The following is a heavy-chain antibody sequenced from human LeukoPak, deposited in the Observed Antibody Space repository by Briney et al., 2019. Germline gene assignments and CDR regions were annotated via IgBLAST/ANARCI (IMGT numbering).Heavy chain of an antibody. CDR2: ISYGGNNQ. CDR1: GFTFGHYA. J-gene: IGHJ4*02. CDR3: ATVSGSYDFDS. V-gene: IGHV3-30-3*01. D-gene: IGHD1-26*01. Sequence: GRSLRLSCGASGFTFGHYAMNWVRQAPGQGLEWVAIISYGGNNQYYADSVKGRFTISRDNTKNTVYLQMNSLRAEDTAVYYCATVSGSYDFDSWGQGTLVAVSS.